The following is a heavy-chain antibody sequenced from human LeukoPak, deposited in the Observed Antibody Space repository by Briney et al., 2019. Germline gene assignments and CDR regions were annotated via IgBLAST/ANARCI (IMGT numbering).Heavy chain of an antibody. CDR3: AKDVGMIGYCSGGSCYAIDY. V-gene: IGHV3-30*18. CDR1: GFTFSSYG. D-gene: IGHD2-15*01. Sequence: PGRSLTLSCAASGFTFSSYGMHWVRQAPGKGLEWVAVISYGGSNKFYADSVKGRFTISRDNSKNTLYLKMNSLRAEDTAVYYWAKDVGMIGYCSGGSCYAIDYWGQGTLVTVSS. CDR2: ISYGGSNK. J-gene: IGHJ4*02.